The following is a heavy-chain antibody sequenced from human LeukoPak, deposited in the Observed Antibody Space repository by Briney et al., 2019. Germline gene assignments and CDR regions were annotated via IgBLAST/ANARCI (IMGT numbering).Heavy chain of an antibody. V-gene: IGHV3-21*01. CDR2: ISSSGNYI. CDR1: GFTFSSYE. CDR3: ARSGGGMDDY. D-gene: IGHD3-16*01. Sequence: PGGSLRLSCAASGFTFSSYEMNWVRQSPGKGLEWVSSISSSGNYIYYADSVKGRFTISRDNAKNSLYLQMNSLRAEDTAVYYCARSGGGMDDYWGQGTLVTVSS. J-gene: IGHJ4*02.